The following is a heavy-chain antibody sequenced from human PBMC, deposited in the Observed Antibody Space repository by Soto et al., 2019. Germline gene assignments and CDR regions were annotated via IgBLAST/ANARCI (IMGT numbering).Heavy chain of an antibody. CDR1: GGSIRSYY. CDR2: IYYSGST. J-gene: IGHJ4*01. V-gene: IGHV4-59*01. CDR3: ARRYGYSFDY. Sequence: PSETLSLTCTVSGGSIRSYYWSWIRQPPGKGLEWIGYIYYSGSTNYNPSLKSRVTISVDTSKNQFSLKLSSVTAADTAVYYCARRYGYSFDYWGHGTLVTVSS. D-gene: IGHD5-18*01.